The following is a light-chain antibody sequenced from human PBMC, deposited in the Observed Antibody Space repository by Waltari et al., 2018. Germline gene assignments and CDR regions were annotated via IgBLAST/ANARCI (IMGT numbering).Light chain of an antibody. V-gene: IGLV8-61*01. CDR1: SGSLSSPSY. J-gene: IGLJ3*02. CDR2: KAN. Sequence: QTVVTQEPSLSVSPGGTVTLTCALSSGSLSSPSYASWYQQRPGQTPRLLVYKANIRSSGVPDRFSGSVLGNKAVLIITGAQAEDESTYYCLLYMGSGIWVFGGGTKLTVL. CDR3: LLYMGSGIWV.